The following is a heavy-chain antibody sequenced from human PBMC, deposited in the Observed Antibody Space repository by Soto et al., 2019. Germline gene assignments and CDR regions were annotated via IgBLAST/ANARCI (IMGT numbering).Heavy chain of an antibody. V-gene: IGHV1-69*02. Sequence: ASVNVSCKASGGTFSSYTISWVRRAPGEGLEWMGRIIPILGIANYAQKFQGRVTMTADKSTSTAYMELSRLRSDDTAVYYCARLGPDILTGCYGSYAFDIWGQRTMVTVSS. J-gene: IGHJ3*02. CDR3: ARLGPDILTGCYGSYAFDI. D-gene: IGHD3-9*01. CDR2: IIPILGIA. CDR1: GGTFSSYT.